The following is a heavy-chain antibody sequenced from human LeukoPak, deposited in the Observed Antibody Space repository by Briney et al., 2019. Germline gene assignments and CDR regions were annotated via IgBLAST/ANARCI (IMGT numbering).Heavy chain of an antibody. CDR3: ARGYCSSTSCSRLGWFDP. Sequence: ASVKVSCKASGYTFTSYYMHWVRQAPGQGLGWMGIINPSGGSTSYAQKFQGRVTMTRDTSTSTVYMELSSLRSEDTAVYYCARGYCSSTSCSRLGWFDPWGQGTLVTVSS. J-gene: IGHJ5*02. CDR1: GYTFTSYY. CDR2: INPSGGST. D-gene: IGHD2-2*01. V-gene: IGHV1-46*01.